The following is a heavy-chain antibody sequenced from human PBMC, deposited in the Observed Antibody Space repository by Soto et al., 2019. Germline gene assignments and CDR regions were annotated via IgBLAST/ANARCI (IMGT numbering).Heavy chain of an antibody. V-gene: IGHV3-23*01. D-gene: IGHD6-19*01. CDR2: ITGSGGST. Sequence: GGSLRLSCAASGFTFSTYTMTWVRQAPGKGLEWVSGITGSGGSTFYADSVKGRFTISRDNSRNTLYLQMNSLRAEDTAVFYCAKGLTSGWEYDAFDIWGQGTMVTVSS. CDR3: AKGLTSGWEYDAFDI. J-gene: IGHJ3*02. CDR1: GFTFSTYT.